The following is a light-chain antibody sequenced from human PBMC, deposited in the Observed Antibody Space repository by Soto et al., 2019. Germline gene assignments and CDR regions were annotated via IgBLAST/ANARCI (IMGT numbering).Light chain of an antibody. CDR2: EVR. J-gene: IGLJ3*02. V-gene: IGLV2-14*01. CDR1: ISDVGGNNY. CDR3: SSYTSSGTWV. Sequence: QSALTQPASVSGSPGQSTTISCSGTISDVGGNNYVSWYQHHPGKAPKVIIYEVRKWPSGVSNRFSGSKSGNTASLTISGRQAEDEADYYCSSYTSSGTWVFGGGTKLTVL.